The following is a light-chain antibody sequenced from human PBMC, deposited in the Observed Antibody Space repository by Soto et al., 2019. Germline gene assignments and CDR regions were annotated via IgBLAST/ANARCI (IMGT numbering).Light chain of an antibody. CDR2: QVS. Sequence: VVMTQSPLSLPVTLGQPASISCRSSQSLVYSDGNIYLNWFQQRPGQSPRRLIYQVSSRDSGVPDRFGGSGSGTDCTLKISRVEAEDVGVYYCMQGTHWPPTFGQGTKVEIK. V-gene: IGKV2-30*01. J-gene: IGKJ1*01. CDR1: QSLVYSDGNIY. CDR3: MQGTHWPPT.